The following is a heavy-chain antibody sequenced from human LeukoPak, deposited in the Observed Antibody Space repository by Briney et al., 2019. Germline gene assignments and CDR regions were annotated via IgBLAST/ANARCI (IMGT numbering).Heavy chain of an antibody. CDR3: AKDYVWGSYRYYFDY. D-gene: IGHD3-16*02. Sequence: PGGSLRLSYAASGFTFSSYAMSWVRQAPGKGLEWVSAISGSGGSTYYAGSVKGRFTISRDNSKNTLYLQMNSLRAEDTAVYYCAKDYVWGSYRYYFDYWGQGTLVTVSS. V-gene: IGHV3-23*01. J-gene: IGHJ4*02. CDR1: GFTFSSYA. CDR2: ISGSGGST.